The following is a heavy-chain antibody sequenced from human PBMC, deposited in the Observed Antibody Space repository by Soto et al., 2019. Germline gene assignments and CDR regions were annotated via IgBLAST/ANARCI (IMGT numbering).Heavy chain of an antibody. V-gene: IGHV3-11*05. CDR1: GFTFTDYY. CDR2: ISQGGSDT. J-gene: IGHJ4*02. Sequence: QVHLVESGGGLVRPGGSLRLSCAASGFTFTDYYMNWIRQSPEKGLEWVSYISQGGSDTNYADSGKGRFTISRDNAKNSVYLEMNSLRDEDTAVYYCVSVARLAAHWGQGTLVTVSS. D-gene: IGHD6-25*01. CDR3: VSVARLAAH.